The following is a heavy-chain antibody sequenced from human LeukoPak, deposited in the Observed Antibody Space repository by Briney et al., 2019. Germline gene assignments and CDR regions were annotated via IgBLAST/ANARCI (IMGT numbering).Heavy chain of an antibody. CDR3: ARLSGGSLIREFDY. CDR1: GYIFTTYW. D-gene: IGHD1-26*01. J-gene: IGHJ4*02. Sequence: GESLKISCKGSGYIFTTYWIVRVRQMPGKGLEWRGIIYPGDSDTKYSPSFQGQVTISADKSISTAYLLWMSLKASDTAGDYCARLSGGSLIREFDYLGQGTLVTVSS. V-gene: IGHV5-51*01. CDR2: IYPGDSDT.